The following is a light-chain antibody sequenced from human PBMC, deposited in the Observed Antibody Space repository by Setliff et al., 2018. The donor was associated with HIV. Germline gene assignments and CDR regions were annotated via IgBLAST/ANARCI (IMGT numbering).Light chain of an antibody. V-gene: IGLV2-14*01. CDR2: EVS. J-gene: IGLJ2*01. CDR1: SSDLGGYNY. Sequence: QSVLTQPASVSGSPGQSITISCTGTSSDLGGYNYVSWYQQYPGKAPKLMIYEVSNRPSEISNRFSGSKSGNTASLTISGLQAEDEADYYCSSFTTTSTVVFGGGTKVTVL. CDR3: SSFTTTSTVV.